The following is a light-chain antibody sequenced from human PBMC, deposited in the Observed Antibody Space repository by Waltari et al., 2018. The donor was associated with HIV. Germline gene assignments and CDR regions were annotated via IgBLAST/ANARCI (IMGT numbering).Light chain of an antibody. Sequence: IVMNQSPDSLAVYLGEWATITCKSSQKILSGSNSKNYLAWYQQKPGQPPNRFIDCASARESAVPDRVSGTGSGTDFTLTISSLQPEDVSVYYCHQYYISPCTFGQGTKVEIK. CDR1: QKILSGSNSKNY. CDR2: CAS. V-gene: IGKV4-1*01. J-gene: IGKJ1*01. CDR3: HQYYISPCT.